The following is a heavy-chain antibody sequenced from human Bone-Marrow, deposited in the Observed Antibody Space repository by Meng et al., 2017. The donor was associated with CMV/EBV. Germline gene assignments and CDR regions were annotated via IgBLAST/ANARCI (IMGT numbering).Heavy chain of an antibody. V-gene: IGHV3-30*04. D-gene: IGHD4-11*01. CDR1: GFTFSSYA. CDR2: ISYDGSNK. Sequence: GGSLRLSCAASGFTFSSYAMHWVRQAPGKGLEWVAVISYDGSNKYYADSVKGRFTISRDNSRNTVYLQMNNLRAEDTAVYYCAKLSSTVTYGMDVWGQGTTVTVSS. J-gene: IGHJ6*02. CDR3: AKLSSTVTYGMDV.